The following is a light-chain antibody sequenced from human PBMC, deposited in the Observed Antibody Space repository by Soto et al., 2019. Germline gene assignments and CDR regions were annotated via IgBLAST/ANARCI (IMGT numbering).Light chain of an antibody. J-gene: IGKJ1*01. CDR1: QSVSSSY. CDR3: QQYGSSAWT. Sequence: EILLTQSPGTLSLSPGERATLSCRASQSVSSSYLAWYQQKPGQAPRLLIYGASSRATGIPDRFSGSGSGTDFTLTISRLEPEDFAVYYCQQYGSSAWTFGQGTKVDIK. CDR2: GAS. V-gene: IGKV3-20*01.